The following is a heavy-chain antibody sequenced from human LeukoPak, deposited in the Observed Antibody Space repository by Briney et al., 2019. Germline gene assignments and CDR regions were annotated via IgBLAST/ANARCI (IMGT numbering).Heavy chain of an antibody. D-gene: IGHD3-10*01. Sequence: ASVKVSCKASGYTFTSYDINWVRQATGQGLEWMGWMNPNSGNTGYAQKFQGRVTMTRDTSISTAYMELSRLRSDDTAVYYCARGTIPPVPAYYYGSGSYYPRLEHWGQGTLVTVSS. V-gene: IGHV1-8*01. CDR3: ARGTIPPVPAYYYGSGSYYPRLEH. CDR1: GYTFTSYD. CDR2: MNPNSGNT. J-gene: IGHJ1*01.